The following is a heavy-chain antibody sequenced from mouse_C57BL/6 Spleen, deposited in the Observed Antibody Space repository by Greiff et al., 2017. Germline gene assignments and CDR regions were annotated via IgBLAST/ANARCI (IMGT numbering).Heavy chain of an antibody. J-gene: IGHJ4*01. CDR2: ISDGGSYT. D-gene: IGHD1-1*01. Sequence: EVKLMESGGGLVKPGGSLKLSCAASGFTFSSYAMSWVRQTPEKRLEWVATISDGGSYTYYPDNVKGRFTISRDNAKNNLYLQMSHLKSADTAMYYCARLLRSFYALDYWGQGTSVTVSS. CDR1: GFTFSSYA. V-gene: IGHV5-4*03. CDR3: ARLLRSFYALDY.